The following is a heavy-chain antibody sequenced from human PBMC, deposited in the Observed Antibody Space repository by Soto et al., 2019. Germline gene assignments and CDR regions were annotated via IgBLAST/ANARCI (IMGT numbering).Heavy chain of an antibody. J-gene: IGHJ5*02. V-gene: IGHV3-30*18. Sequence: QVQLVESGGGVVQPGRSLRLSCAASGFDFNTYGLHWVRQAPVKGLEWVAAISFDGGNQYYADSVKGRFTISRDKSNSSLYLQMSGPGAEDTATYCCAKDSGVTAAGSGGWFDPWGPGTLVSVSS. CDR3: AKDSGVTAAGSGGWFDP. CDR1: GFDFNTYG. CDR2: ISFDGGNQ. D-gene: IGHD6-19*01.